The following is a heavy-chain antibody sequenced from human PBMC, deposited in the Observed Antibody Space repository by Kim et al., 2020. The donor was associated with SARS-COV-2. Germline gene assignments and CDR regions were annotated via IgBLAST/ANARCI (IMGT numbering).Heavy chain of an antibody. CDR3: ARGGDSGSYTGAGAYYFDY. J-gene: IGHJ4*02. D-gene: IGHD1-26*01. Sequence: GRVTMTRDTSTSTVYMELSSLRSEDTAVYYCARGGDSGSYTGAGAYYFDYWGQGTLVTVSS. V-gene: IGHV1-46*01.